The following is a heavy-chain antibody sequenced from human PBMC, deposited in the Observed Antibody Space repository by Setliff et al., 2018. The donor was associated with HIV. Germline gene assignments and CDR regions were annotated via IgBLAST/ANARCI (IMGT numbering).Heavy chain of an antibody. CDR3: ARHRDGGTYPLDY. Sequence: PSETLSLTCTVSGGSFSGYYWTWIRQPAGKGLEWIGRIYTSGSTNYNPSLKSRVTMSVDTSKNQFSLQLTSVTAADTAVYYCARHRDGGTYPLDYWGQGTLVTVSS. V-gene: IGHV4-4*07. J-gene: IGHJ4*02. D-gene: IGHD1-26*01. CDR1: GGSFSGYY. CDR2: IYTSGST.